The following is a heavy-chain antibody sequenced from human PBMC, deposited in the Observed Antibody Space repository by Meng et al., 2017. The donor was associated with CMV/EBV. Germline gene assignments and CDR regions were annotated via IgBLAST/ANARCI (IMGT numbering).Heavy chain of an antibody. D-gene: IGHD6-6*01. CDR3: ARDSVAVRPGWFDP. CDR2: ISAYNGNT. V-gene: IGHV1-18*01. CDR1: GYTFTTYG. Sequence: KAPGYTFTTYGLSWVRQAPGQGLEWMGWISAYNGNTNYAQKYQGRVTMTTDSPTTTAYMELRSLRSDDTAVYYCARDSVAVRPGWFDPWGQGTLVTVSS. J-gene: IGHJ5*02.